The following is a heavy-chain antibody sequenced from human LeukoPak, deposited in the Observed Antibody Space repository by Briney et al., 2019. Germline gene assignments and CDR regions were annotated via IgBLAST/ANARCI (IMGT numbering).Heavy chain of an antibody. CDR1: RDTFTSYA. J-gene: IGHJ3*02. V-gene: IGHV1-69*13. CDR2: IIPIVGTA. CDR3: ARGVRDYGDYGSAFDI. D-gene: IGHD4-17*01. Sequence: SVKVSCKASRDTFTSYAISWVRQAPGQGLEWMGRIIPIVGTANYAQKFQGRVTITGDESTSTAYMELSSLKSDDMAVYYCARGVRDYGDYGSAFDIWGQGTMVTVSS.